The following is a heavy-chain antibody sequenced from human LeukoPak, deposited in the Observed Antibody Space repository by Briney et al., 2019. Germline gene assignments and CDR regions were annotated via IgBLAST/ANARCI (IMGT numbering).Heavy chain of an antibody. J-gene: IGHJ4*02. V-gene: IGHV4-39*01. CDR3: ARLRGYIYDSGFIGH. CDR2: IYYSGNT. D-gene: IGHD5-18*01. Sequence: SETLSLTCTVSGASISSTGYYWGWIRQPPGKGLEWIGSIYYSGNTYFNPSLKSRVTISIDTSKNQFSLKLSSVTAADTAVYYCARLRGYIYDSGFIGHWGQGTLVTVSS. CDR1: GASISSTGYY.